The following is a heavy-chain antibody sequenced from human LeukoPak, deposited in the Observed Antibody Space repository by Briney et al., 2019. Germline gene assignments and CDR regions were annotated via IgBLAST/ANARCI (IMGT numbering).Heavy chain of an antibody. CDR3: ARYSGSYYFNY. J-gene: IGHJ4*02. Sequence: SETLSLTCAVYGGSFSGYYWSWIRQPPGKGLEWIGEINHSGSTNYNPSLKSRVTISVDTSKNQFSLKLSSVTAADTAVYYCARYSGSYYFNYWGQGTLVTVSS. CDR2: INHSGST. V-gene: IGHV4-34*01. CDR1: GGSFSGYY. D-gene: IGHD1-26*01.